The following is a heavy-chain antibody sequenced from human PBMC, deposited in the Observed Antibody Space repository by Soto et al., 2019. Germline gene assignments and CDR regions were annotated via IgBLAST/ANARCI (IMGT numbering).Heavy chain of an antibody. D-gene: IGHD1-26*01. CDR1: GFIFSSYG. J-gene: IGHJ4*02. Sequence: GGSLRLSCSASGFIFSSYGMHWVRQAPGKGLEWVAVISYDESNKHYADSVKGRFTISRDNSKNTLYLQMNSLRAEDTAVYYCAKDPHGGIEGVIGGFDYWGQGTLVTVSS. V-gene: IGHV3-30*18. CDR3: AKDPHGGIEGVIGGFDY. CDR2: ISYDESNK.